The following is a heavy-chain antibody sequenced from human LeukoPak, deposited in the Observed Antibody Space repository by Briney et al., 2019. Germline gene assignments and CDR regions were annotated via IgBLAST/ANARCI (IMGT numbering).Heavy chain of an antibody. CDR3: ARARRDSGYYKVDY. V-gene: IGHV4-34*01. Sequence: SETLSLTCAVYGGSLSGSYWSWIRQPPGKGLEWIGEINHSGSAKYSPSLKSRVTLSIDKSKNQFSLNLNSVTAADTAVYYCARARRDSGYYKVDYWGQGTLVTVSS. CDR2: INHSGSA. D-gene: IGHD3-3*01. J-gene: IGHJ4*02. CDR1: GGSLSGSY.